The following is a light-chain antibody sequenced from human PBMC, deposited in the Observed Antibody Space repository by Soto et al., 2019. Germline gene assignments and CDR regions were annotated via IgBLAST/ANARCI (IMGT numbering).Light chain of an antibody. CDR3: QKSYTIPWT. J-gene: IGKJ1*01. Sequence: DIQLTQSPSSLSASVGDRVTITCRASQPISSHLNWFQQKPGKAPRLLIYAGSRLLGGVPLRFSASESGTDSTLTISSLQPEDFATYFCQKSYTIPWTFGQGTKVDIK. CDR2: AGS. V-gene: IGKV1-39*01. CDR1: QPISSH.